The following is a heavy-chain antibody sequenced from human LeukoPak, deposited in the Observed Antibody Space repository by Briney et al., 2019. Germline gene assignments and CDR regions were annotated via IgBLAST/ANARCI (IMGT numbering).Heavy chain of an antibody. V-gene: IGHV3-33*01. D-gene: IGHD6-13*01. CDR3: ARAKLRYSSSWYGNDY. Sequence: GRSLRLSCAASGFTFSSYGMHWVRQAPGKGLEWVAVIWYDGSNKYYADPVKGRFTISRDNPKNTLYLQMNSLRAEDTAVYYCARAKLRYSSSWYGNDYWGQGTLVTVSS. J-gene: IGHJ4*02. CDR1: GFTFSSYG. CDR2: IWYDGSNK.